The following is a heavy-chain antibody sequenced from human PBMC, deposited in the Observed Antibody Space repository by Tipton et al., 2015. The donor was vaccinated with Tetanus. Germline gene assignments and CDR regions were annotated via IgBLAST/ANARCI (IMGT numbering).Heavy chain of an antibody. CDR1: GGLITTGGYS. CDR2: IYDSGST. D-gene: IGHD3-10*01. V-gene: IGHV4-30-2*01. J-gene: IGHJ6*02. Sequence: LRLSCTVSGGLITTGGYSWSWIRQPPGKGLEWIGYIYDSGSTYYNPSLKSRVTISEDRSKNQISLRLRSVTAADTAVYYCARVKGTYNHYGLDVWGQGTTVTVAS. CDR3: ARVKGTYNHYGLDV.